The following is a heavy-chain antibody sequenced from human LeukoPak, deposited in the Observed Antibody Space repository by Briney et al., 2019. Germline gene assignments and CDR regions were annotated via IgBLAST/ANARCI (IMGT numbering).Heavy chain of an antibody. CDR3: ARGGGAAAGTEWFDP. CDR2: IYYSGST. J-gene: IGHJ5*02. CDR1: GGSISSSSYY. V-gene: IGHV4-39*01. D-gene: IGHD6-13*01. Sequence: KTSETLSLTCTVSGGSISSSSYYWGWIRQPPGKGLEWIGSIYYSGSTYYNPSLKCRVTISVDTSKNQFSLKLSSVTAADTAVYYCARGGGAAAGTEWFDPWGQGTLVTVSS.